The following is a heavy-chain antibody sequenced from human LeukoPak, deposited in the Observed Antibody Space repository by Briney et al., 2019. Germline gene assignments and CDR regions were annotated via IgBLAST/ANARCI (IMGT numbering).Heavy chain of an antibody. CDR2: IYYSGST. J-gene: IGHJ4*02. D-gene: IGHD1-26*01. CDR1: GGSIISSTYY. V-gene: IGHV4-39*01. CDR3: ARNASNSGTSYFDY. Sequence: PSETLSLTCTVSGGSIISSTYYWGWIRQPPGKGLEWIGSIYYSGSTSYNPPLKSRVTISVDTSKNQFSLKLDSVTAADTAVYHCARNASNSGTSYFDYWGQGTLITVSS.